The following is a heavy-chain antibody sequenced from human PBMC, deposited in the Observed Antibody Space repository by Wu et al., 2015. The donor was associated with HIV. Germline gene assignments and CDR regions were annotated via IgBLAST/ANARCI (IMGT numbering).Heavy chain of an antibody. CDR1: GGTFSSYA. V-gene: IGHV1-69*12. J-gene: IGHJ6*03. D-gene: IGHD4-11*01. CDR3: AILETTTTTYYYYYYMDV. Sequence: QVQVVQSGAEMKKPGSSVKVSCKASGGTFSSYAISWVRQAPGQGLEWMGGIIPIFGTANYAQKFQGRVTITADESTSTAYMELSSLRSEDTAVYYCAILETTTTTYYYYYYMDVWGKGTTVTVSS. CDR2: IIPIFGTA.